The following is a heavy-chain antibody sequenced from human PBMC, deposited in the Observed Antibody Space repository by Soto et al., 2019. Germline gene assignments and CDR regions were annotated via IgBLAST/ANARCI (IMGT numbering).Heavy chain of an antibody. CDR2: ITYTGDTT. CDR3: AKDWPGTSSVTSDY. J-gene: IGHJ4*02. D-gene: IGHD4-17*01. CDR1: GFDFSSYA. Sequence: PGGSLRLSCAASGFDFSSYAMTWVRQAPGKGLEWVSGITYTGDTTYYADSVKGRFTISRDNYRNTLYLQMNSLRADDTAVYFCAKDWPGTSSVTSDYWGQGTLVTVSS. V-gene: IGHV3-23*01.